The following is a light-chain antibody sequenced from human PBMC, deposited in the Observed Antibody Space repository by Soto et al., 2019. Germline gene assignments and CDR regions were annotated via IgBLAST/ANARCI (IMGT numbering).Light chain of an antibody. CDR1: QSVSSNY. J-gene: IGKJ1*01. Sequence: EIVLTQSPGTQSLSPGERATLSCRASQSVSSNYLAWYQQKPGQAPRVLIYGASNRATGIPDRFSGSGSGTDFTLTISRLEPEDFAVYYCQQYGSSGTFGQGTKVDIK. V-gene: IGKV3-20*01. CDR3: QQYGSSGT. CDR2: GAS.